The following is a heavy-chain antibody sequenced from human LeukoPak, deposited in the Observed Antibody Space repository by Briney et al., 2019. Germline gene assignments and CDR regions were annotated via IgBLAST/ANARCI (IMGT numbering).Heavy chain of an antibody. CDR1: GFTFSSYW. V-gene: IGHV3-7*01. J-gene: IGHJ4*02. CDR2: IKQDGSEK. Sequence: GGSLRLSCAASGFTFSSYWMSWVRQAPGKGLEWVANIKQDGSEKYYVDSVKGRFTISRDNAKNSLYLQMNSLRAEDTAVYYCARLIEGYGDSYFDYWGQGTLVTVSS. CDR3: ARLIEGYGDSYFDY. D-gene: IGHD4-17*01.